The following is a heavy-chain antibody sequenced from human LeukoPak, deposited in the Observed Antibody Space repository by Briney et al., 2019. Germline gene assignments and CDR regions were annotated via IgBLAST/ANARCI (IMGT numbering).Heavy chain of an antibody. CDR3: ARGHYGGKGDDY. V-gene: IGHV1-46*01. CDR2: INSSGGST. D-gene: IGHD3-10*01. CDR1: GYTFTSYY. Sequence: ASVKVSCKASGYTFTSYYMHWVRQAPGQGLEWMGIINSSGGSTSYAQKFQGRVTMTRDMSTSTVYMELSSLRSEDTGVYYCARGHYGGKGDDYWGQGTLVTVSS. J-gene: IGHJ4*02.